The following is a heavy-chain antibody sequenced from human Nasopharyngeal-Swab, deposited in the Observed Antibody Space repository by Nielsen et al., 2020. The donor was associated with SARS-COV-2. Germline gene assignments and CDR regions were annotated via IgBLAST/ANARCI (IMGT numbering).Heavy chain of an antibody. J-gene: IGHJ4*02. Sequence: GESLPISCAASGFTFSSYSMNWVRQAPGKGLEWVSSISSSSSYIYYADSVKGRFTISRDNAKNSLYLQMNSLRAEDTAVYYCARDQGYCSSTSCYEFDYWGQGTLVTVSS. V-gene: IGHV3-21*01. CDR2: ISSSSSYI. D-gene: IGHD2-2*01. CDR3: ARDQGYCSSTSCYEFDY. CDR1: GFTFSSYS.